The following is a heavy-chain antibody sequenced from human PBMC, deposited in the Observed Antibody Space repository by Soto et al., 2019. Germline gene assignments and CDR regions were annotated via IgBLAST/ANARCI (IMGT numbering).Heavy chain of an antibody. CDR3: ARTIVGATRYYYGMDV. V-gene: IGHV5-51*01. D-gene: IGHD1-26*01. CDR1: GYSFTSYW. Sequence: GESLKISCKGSGYSFTSYWIGWVRQMPGKGLEWMGIIYPGDSDTRYSPSFQGQVTISADKSISTAYLQWSSLKASDTAMYYCARTIVGATRYYYGMDVWGQGTTVTVSS. CDR2: IYPGDSDT. J-gene: IGHJ6*02.